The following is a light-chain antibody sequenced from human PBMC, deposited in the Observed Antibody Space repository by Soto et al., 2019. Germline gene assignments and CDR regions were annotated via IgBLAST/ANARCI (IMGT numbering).Light chain of an antibody. Sequence: DIQMTQSPSTLSASVGDRVTITCRASERVSRWLACYQQKPGRTPKLLIYQASTLETGVPSRFSGSGSGTEFTLTISSLQPDDFATYYCQQYNAYSQTFGQGTKVEIK. V-gene: IGKV1-5*03. CDR1: ERVSRW. J-gene: IGKJ1*01. CDR2: QAS. CDR3: QQYNAYSQT.